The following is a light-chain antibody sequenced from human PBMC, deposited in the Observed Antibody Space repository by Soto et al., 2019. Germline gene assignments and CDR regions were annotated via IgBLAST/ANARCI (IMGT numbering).Light chain of an antibody. Sequence: DIHMTQSPTSLSASVGDRVTITCRASQDIRNFVAWYQQKPGKAPKLLIYAASTLQSGVPSRFSGSGSGTDFTLTINSLQPEDVATYSCQKYSSVPVFGPGTKVEI. CDR1: QDIRNF. CDR2: AAS. V-gene: IGKV1-27*01. CDR3: QKYSSVPV. J-gene: IGKJ3*01.